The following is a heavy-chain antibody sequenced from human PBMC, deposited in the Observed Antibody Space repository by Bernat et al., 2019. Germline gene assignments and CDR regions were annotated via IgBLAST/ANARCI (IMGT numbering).Heavy chain of an antibody. J-gene: IGHJ4*02. CDR1: GGSISGGSYY. Sequence: QLQLQESGPGLVKPSETPSLTCTVSGGSISGGSYYWSWIRQHPGKGLEWIGYINYSGSTYHNPSLKSRLTISVDTSKNQFSLNLSSVTAADTAVYYCARWYSGRAATGYFDYWGQGTLVTVSS. V-gene: IGHV4-31*03. CDR3: ARWYSGRAATGYFDY. CDR2: INYSGST. D-gene: IGHD6-13*01.